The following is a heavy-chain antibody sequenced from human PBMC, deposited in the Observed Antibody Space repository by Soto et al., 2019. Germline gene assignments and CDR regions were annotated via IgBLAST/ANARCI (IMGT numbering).Heavy chain of an antibody. CDR3: ARRIQLWFDRGLYYYYGMDV. V-gene: IGHV4-34*01. D-gene: IGHD5-18*01. CDR2: INHSGST. J-gene: IGHJ6*02. Sequence: SETLSLTCAVYGGSFSGYYWSWIRQPPGKGLEWIGEINHSGSTNYNPSLKSRVTISVDTSKNQFSLKLSSVTAADTAVYYCARRIQLWFDRGLYYYYGMDVWGQGTTVTVSS. CDR1: GGSFSGYY.